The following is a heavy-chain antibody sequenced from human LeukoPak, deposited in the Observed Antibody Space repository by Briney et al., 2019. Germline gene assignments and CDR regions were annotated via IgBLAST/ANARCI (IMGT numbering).Heavy chain of an antibody. Sequence: SETLSLTCAVYGGSFSGYYWSWIRQPPGKGLEWIGEINHSGSTNYNPSLKSRVTISVDTPKNQFSLKLSSVTAADTAVYYCARKSVGADDYWGQGTLVTVSS. D-gene: IGHD1-26*01. CDR3: ARKSVGADDY. CDR2: INHSGST. J-gene: IGHJ4*02. CDR1: GGSFSGYY. V-gene: IGHV4-34*01.